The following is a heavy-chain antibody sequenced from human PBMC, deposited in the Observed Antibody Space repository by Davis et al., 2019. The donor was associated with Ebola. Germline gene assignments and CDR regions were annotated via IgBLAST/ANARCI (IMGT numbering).Heavy chain of an antibody. V-gene: IGHV3-33*01. CDR1: GFTFSSYG. D-gene: IGHD3-10*01. CDR2: IWYDGSNK. Sequence: GGSLRLSCAASGFTFSSYGMHWVRQAPGKGLEWVAVIWYDGSNKYYADSVKGRFTISRDNSKNTLYLQMNSLRAEDTAVYYCASQGWFRELPDYWGQGTLVTVSS. CDR3: ASQGWFRELPDY. J-gene: IGHJ4*02.